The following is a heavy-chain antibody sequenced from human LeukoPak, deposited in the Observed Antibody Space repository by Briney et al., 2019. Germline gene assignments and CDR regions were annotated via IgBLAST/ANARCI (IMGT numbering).Heavy chain of an antibody. V-gene: IGHV4-39*07. CDR1: GGSISSSSYY. CDR3: ARALDYYDNSGYRPYYFDY. Sequence: SETLSLTCTVSGGSISSSSYYWGWIRQPPGKGLEWIGSIYYSGSTYYNPSLKSRVTISVDTSKNQFSLKLSSVTAADTAVYYCARALDYYDNSGYRPYYFDYWGQGTLVTVSS. J-gene: IGHJ4*02. CDR2: IYYSGST. D-gene: IGHD3-22*01.